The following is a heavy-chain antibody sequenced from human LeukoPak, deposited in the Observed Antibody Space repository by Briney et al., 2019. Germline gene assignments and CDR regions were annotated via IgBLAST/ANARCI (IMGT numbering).Heavy chain of an antibody. CDR3: ASVAGIHYYDSSGYHDY. CDR2: MSPNSGNT. Sequence: ASVKVSCKASGYTFTSYDINWVRQATGQGLEWVGWMSPNSGNTGYAQKFRGRVTMTRNTSISTAYMELSSLRSEDTAVYYCASVAGIHYYDSSGYHDYWGQGTLVTVSS. D-gene: IGHD3-22*01. J-gene: IGHJ4*02. CDR1: GYTFTSYD. V-gene: IGHV1-8*01.